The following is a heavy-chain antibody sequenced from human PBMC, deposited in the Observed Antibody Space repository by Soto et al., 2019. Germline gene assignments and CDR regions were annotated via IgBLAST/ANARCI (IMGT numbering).Heavy chain of an antibody. CDR3: ARTVGATYYYYGMDV. CDR2: INHSGST. CDR1: GGSFSGYY. V-gene: IGHV4-34*01. J-gene: IGHJ6*02. Sequence: SETLSLTGAVYGGSFSGYYWSWIRQPPGKGLEWIGEINHSGSTNYNPSLKSRVTISVDTSKNQFSLKLSSVTAADTAVYYCARTVGATYYYYGMDVWGQGTTVTVSS. D-gene: IGHD1-26*01.